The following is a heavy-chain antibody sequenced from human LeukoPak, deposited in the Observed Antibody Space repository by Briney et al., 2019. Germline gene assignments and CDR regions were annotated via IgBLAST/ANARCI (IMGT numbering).Heavy chain of an antibody. D-gene: IGHD3-10*01. CDR2: IYTSGST. J-gene: IGHJ5*02. V-gene: IGHV4-4*07. Sequence: SETLSLTCTVSGGSISSYYWSWIRQPAGKGLEWIGRIYTSGSTNYNPSLKSRVTMSVDTSKNQFSLKLSSVTAADTAVYYCARHLHSDGSGSYLNWFDPWGPGTLVTVSS. CDR1: GGSISSYY. CDR3: ARHLHSDGSGSYLNWFDP.